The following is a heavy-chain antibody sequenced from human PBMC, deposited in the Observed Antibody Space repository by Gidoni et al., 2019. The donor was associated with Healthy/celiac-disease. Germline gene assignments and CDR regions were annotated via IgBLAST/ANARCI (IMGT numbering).Heavy chain of an antibody. D-gene: IGHD4-17*01. CDR3: ARDFIDYGDRNSLYYYYYGMDV. V-gene: IGHV1-46*01. Sequence: QVQLVQSGAEVKKPGASVKVSCKASGYTFTSYYMHWVRQAPGQGLEWMGIINPSGGSTSYAQKFQGRVTMTRDTSTSTVYMELSSLRSEDTAVYYCARDFIDYGDRNSLYYYYYGMDVWGQGTTVTVSS. J-gene: IGHJ6*02. CDR2: INPSGGST. CDR1: GYTFTSYY.